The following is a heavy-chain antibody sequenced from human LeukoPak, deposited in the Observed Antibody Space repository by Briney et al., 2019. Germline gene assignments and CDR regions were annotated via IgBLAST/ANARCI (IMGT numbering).Heavy chain of an antibody. Sequence: PGGSLRLSCAASGFTFSSYAMHWVRQAPGKGLEWVAVISYDGSNKYYADSVKGRFTISRDNSKNTLYLQMNSLRAEDTAVYYFARDKDWTYLDYWGQGTLGTVSS. V-gene: IGHV3-30-3*01. CDR3: ARDKDWTYLDY. J-gene: IGHJ4*02. D-gene: IGHD3/OR15-3a*01. CDR2: ISYDGSNK. CDR1: GFTFSSYA.